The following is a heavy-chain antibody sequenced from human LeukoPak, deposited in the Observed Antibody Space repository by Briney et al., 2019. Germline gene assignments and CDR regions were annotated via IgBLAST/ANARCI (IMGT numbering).Heavy chain of an antibody. V-gene: IGHV5-51*01. CDR2: IYPGDSDT. D-gene: IGHD3-10*01. CDR1: GYRFTNYW. J-gene: IGHJ4*02. CDR3: ARLSYYGSGSYTHLDY. Sequence: GESLKISCKGSGYRFTNYWIGWVRQMPGKGLEWMGIIYPGDSDTRYSPSFQGQVTISADKSISTAYLQWSSLKASDTAMYYCARLSYYGSGSYTHLDYWGQGTLVTVSS.